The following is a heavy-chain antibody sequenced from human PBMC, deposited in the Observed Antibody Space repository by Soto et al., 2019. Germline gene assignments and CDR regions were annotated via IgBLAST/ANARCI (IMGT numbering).Heavy chain of an antibody. V-gene: IGHV3-23*01. Sequence: GGSLRLSCAASGFTFSSYAMSWVRQAPGKGLEWISVISGSGARTNYADSVKGRFTISRDNSKNTLNLQMNGPRAEDTAHYFCANGPVVGANYKYYDMDVWGRGTTVTVSS. CDR3: ANGPVVGANYKYYDMDV. CDR2: ISGSGART. J-gene: IGHJ6*02. CDR1: GFTFSSYA. D-gene: IGHD1-26*01.